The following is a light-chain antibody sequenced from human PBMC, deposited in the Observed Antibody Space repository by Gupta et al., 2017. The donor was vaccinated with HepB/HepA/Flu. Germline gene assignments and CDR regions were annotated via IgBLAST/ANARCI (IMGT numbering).Light chain of an antibody. J-gene: IGLJ2*01. CDR3: AAWDDSPSVLVV. V-gene: IGLV1-47*01. CDR2: RNN. Sequence: QSVLTQPPSASGTPGQRVTISCSGSSSNIGSNYVYWYQQLPGTAPKLLIYRNNQRPSGVPARFSSSNSGTSAALAISGLRSEEEADYYCAAWDDSPSVLVVFGGGTKLTVL. CDR1: SSNIGSNY.